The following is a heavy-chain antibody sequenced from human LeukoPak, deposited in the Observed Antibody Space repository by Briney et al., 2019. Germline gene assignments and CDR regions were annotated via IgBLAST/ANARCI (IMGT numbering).Heavy chain of an antibody. Sequence: PSETLSLTCAVYGGSFSGYYWSWIRQPPGKGLEWIGEINHSGSTNYNPSLKRRGTISVDTSKNQFSLKLSSVTAADTAVYYCARASMVRGVNWFDPWGQGTLVTVSS. D-gene: IGHD3-10*01. CDR3: ARASMVRGVNWFDP. J-gene: IGHJ5*02. CDR2: INHSGST. CDR1: GGSFSGYY. V-gene: IGHV4-34*01.